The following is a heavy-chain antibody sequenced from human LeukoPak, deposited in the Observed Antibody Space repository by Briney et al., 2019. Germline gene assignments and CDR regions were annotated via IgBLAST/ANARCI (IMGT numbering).Heavy chain of an antibody. CDR2: ISSSSSYI. V-gene: IGHV3-21*01. J-gene: IGHJ4*02. CDR1: GFTFSSYS. D-gene: IGHD3-22*01. Sequence: GGSLRLSCAASGFTFSSYSMNWVRQAPGKGLEWVSSISSSSSYIYYADSLKGRFTISRDNAKNSLYLQMNSLRAEDTAVYYCAKSRSEDNSGYFDYWGQGTLVTVSS. CDR3: AKSRSEDNSGYFDY.